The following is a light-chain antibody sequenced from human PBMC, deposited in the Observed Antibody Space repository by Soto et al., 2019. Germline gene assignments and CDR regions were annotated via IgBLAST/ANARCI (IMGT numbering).Light chain of an antibody. CDR3: QQYGSSPTWT. CDR1: QSVSSSY. J-gene: IGKJ1*01. V-gene: IGKV3-20*01. CDR2: GAS. Sequence: EIVLTQSPGTLSLSPGERATLSCRASQSVSSSYLAWYQQKPGQAPRLLIYGASSRATGIPDRFSGSRSGTDFTLTIRRLEPEDFAVYYCQQYGSSPTWTFGQGTKVEIK.